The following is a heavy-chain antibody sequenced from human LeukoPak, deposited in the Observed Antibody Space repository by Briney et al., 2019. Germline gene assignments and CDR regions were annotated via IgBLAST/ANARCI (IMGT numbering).Heavy chain of an antibody. Sequence: SVKVSCKASGGTFSSYAISWVRQAPGQGLEWMGRIIPILGIANYAQKFQGRVTITADKSTSTAYMELRSLRSDDTAVYYCARRAAAGTLYFDLWGRGTLVTVSS. CDR2: IIPILGIA. V-gene: IGHV1-69*04. J-gene: IGHJ2*01. CDR1: GGTFSSYA. D-gene: IGHD6-13*01. CDR3: ARRAAAGTLYFDL.